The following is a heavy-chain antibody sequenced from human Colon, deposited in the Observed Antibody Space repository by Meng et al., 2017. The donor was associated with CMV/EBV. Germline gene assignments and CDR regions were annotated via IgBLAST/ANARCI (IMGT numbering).Heavy chain of an antibody. CDR1: AVSVSNTGFS. Sequence: GSLRLSCTVSAVSVSNTGFSWGWIRQPPGRGLEWIGSVSYTGTSYYNPSLRSRLTISLDTSKNQFSLNLASVTATDTAIYYCARLWRELSYCRSPSCGTGQVDPWGQGTLVTVSS. D-gene: IGHD2-2*01. CDR2: VSYTGTS. J-gene: IGHJ5*02. V-gene: IGHV4-39*01. CDR3: ARLWRELSYCRSPSCGTGQVDP.